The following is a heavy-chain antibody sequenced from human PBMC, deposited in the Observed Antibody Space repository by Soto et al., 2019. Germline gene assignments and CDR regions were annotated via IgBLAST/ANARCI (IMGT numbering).Heavy chain of an antibody. CDR3: AKDNGQLSSGSYHNGPDH. CDR1: GFTFSSYR. D-gene: IGHD6-19*01. J-gene: IGHJ4*02. V-gene: IGHV3-30*18. CDR2: VSYDGSRK. Sequence: QVQLVESGGGVVRPGRWLRLSCAASGFTFSSYRMHWVRQAPGKGLEWVAVVSYDGSRKRYADSVKGRFTVSRDNSKNTLFLEMNSLRGEDTAVYYCAKDNGQLSSGSYHNGPDHWGQGTLVTVS.